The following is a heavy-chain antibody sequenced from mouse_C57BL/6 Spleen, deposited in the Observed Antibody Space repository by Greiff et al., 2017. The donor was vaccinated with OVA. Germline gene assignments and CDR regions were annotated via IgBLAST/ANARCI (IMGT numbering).Heavy chain of an antibody. Sequence: QVQLQQSGAELVRPGASVKLSCKASGYTFTDYYINWVKQRPGQGLEWIARIYPGSGNTYYNEKFKGKATLTAEKSSSTAYMQLSSLTSEDSAVYFCARLGYYGSSYELLGYFDVWGTGTTVTVSS. D-gene: IGHD1-1*01. J-gene: IGHJ1*03. CDR1: GYTFTDYY. CDR2: IYPGSGNT. V-gene: IGHV1-76*01. CDR3: ARLGYYGSSYELLGYFDV.